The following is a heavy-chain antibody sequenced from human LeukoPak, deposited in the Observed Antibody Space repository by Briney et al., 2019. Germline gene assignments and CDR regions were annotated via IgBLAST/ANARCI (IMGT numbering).Heavy chain of an antibody. CDR2: TYYRSKWYT. CDR1: GDSVSSNSAA. V-gene: IGHV6-1*01. CDR3: ARSTGPIDY. Sequence: PSQTLSLTCAISGDSVSSNSAAWNWIRQSPSRGLEWLGRTYYRSKWYTYYAVSVKGRISINRDTSKNQISLQLNSVTPEDTAVYYCARSTGPIDYWGQGTLVTVSS. D-gene: IGHD1-1*01. J-gene: IGHJ4*02.